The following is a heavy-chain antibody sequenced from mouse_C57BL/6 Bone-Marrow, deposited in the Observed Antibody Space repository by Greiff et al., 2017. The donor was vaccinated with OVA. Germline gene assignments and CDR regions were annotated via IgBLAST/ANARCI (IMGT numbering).Heavy chain of an antibody. V-gene: IGHV15-2*01. CDR2: ILPSIGRT. D-gene: IGHD1-1*01. Sequence: QVQLKQSGSELRSPGSSVKLSCKDFDSEVFPIAYMSWVRQKPGHGFEWIGGILPSIGRTIYGEKFEDKATLDADTLSNTAYLELNSLTSEDSAIYYCARRITTVVAKGYWYFDVWGTGTTVTVSS. CDR1: DSEVFPIAY. CDR3: ARRITTVVAKGYWYFDV. J-gene: IGHJ1*03.